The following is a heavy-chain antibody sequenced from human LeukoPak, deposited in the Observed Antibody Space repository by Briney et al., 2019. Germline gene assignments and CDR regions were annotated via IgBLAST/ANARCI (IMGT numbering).Heavy chain of an antibody. CDR3: AKESGKFDY. J-gene: IGHJ4*02. Sequence: GGSLRLSCVASGLPITDFAMHWVRQAPGKGLEWVSLISGDGVSTFYADSVKGRFSISRDNSKNSLYLEMNSLRTEDAAMYYCAKESGKFDYWGQGTLVAVSS. CDR1: GLPITDFA. CDR2: ISGDGVST. V-gene: IGHV3-43*02.